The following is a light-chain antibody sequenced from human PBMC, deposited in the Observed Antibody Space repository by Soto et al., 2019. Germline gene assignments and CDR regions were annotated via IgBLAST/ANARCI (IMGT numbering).Light chain of an antibody. J-gene: IGKJ5*01. CDR2: LAS. CDR1: QSLLKRNGYNY. CDR3: MQPQESFIS. Sequence: DIVMTQSPATLSVAPGEPASISCRSSQSLLKRNGYNYLDWYLQKPGEFPQILSHLASNRIFGVPDRFKGSGSGTDFTLKISRVEAEDVGVYYCMQPQESFISFGQGTRLEIK. V-gene: IGKV2-28*01.